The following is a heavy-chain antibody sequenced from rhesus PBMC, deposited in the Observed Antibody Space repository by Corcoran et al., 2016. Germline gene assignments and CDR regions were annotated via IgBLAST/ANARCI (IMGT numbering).Heavy chain of an antibody. CDR1: GFTFNNYW. V-gene: IGHV3-16*01. Sequence: EVQLVQSGGDLVQPGGSLRLSCAASGFTFNNYWMNWVRQAPGKGRDWVGRIKNKAAGGTVVYAESVEGRFTISRDESKNTLYLQRNSLKTEDTAVDYCTSYSSSWSSFEYWGQGALVTVSS. D-gene: IGHD3-16*01. CDR2: IKNKAAGGTV. J-gene: IGHJ4*01. CDR3: TSYSSSWSSFEY.